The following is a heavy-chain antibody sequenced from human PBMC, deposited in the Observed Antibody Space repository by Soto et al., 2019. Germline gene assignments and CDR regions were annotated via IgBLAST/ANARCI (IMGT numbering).Heavy chain of an antibody. Sequence: PGWSLILSCPASGFPFGAYSMSLVRQAPGKGLEWVSVISGSGDATYYAASVKGRFTLSRDNSKNTLYLQMNSLTVADTAVYYCAKKVTIYAVDPADYWGQGTQVTVSS. CDR1: GFPFGAYS. CDR3: AKKVTIYAVDPADY. D-gene: IGHD3-3*01. V-gene: IGHV3-23*01. J-gene: IGHJ4*02. CDR2: ISGSGDAT.